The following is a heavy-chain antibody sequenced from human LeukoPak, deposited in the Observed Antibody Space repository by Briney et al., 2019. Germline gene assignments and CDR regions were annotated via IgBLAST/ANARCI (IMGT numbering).Heavy chain of an antibody. Sequence: SETLSLTCTVSGGSISSSDYYWSWIRQPPGKELEWIASINYRGSTYYNPSLKSRVTISVDTSKNQFSLRLSSVTAADTAVYFCARYVVYGSGKYYFDYRGQGSLVTVSS. J-gene: IGHJ4*02. CDR1: GGSISSSDYY. V-gene: IGHV4-39*01. CDR3: ARYVVYGSGKYYFDY. CDR2: INYRGST. D-gene: IGHD3-10*01.